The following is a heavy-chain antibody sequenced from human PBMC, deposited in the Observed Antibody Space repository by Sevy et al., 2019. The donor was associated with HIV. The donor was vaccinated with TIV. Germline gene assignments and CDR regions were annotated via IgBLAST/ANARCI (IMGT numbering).Heavy chain of an antibody. CDR3: AKNRLPGGSYFSRHGLDV. CDR1: GFTFSSHY. V-gene: IGHV3-7*01. Sequence: GGSLRLSCAASGFTFSSHYMSWVRQAPGKGLEWVANIKQDGSDKFYVESVKGRFTISRDNAKNSLYLQLSSLRAEDTAVYYCAKNRLPGGSYFSRHGLDVWGRGTTVTVSS. D-gene: IGHD3-10*01. CDR2: IKQDGSDK. J-gene: IGHJ6*02.